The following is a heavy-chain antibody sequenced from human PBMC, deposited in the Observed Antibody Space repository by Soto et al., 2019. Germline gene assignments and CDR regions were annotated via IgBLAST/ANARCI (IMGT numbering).Heavy chain of an antibody. CDR3: ARDSRDSSGYYFDWFDP. D-gene: IGHD3-22*01. V-gene: IGHV1-69*13. J-gene: IGHJ5*02. CDR2: IIPIFGTA. CDR1: GGTFSSYA. Sequence: ASVKVSCKASGGTFSSYAISWVRQAPGQGLEWMGGIIPIFGTANYAQKFQGRVTITADESTSTAYMELSSLRSEDTAVYYCARDSRDSSGYYFDWFDPWGQGTLVTSPQ.